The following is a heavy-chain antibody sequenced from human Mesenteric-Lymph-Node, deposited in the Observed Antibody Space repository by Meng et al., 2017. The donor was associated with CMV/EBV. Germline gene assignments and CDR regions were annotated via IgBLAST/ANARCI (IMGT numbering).Heavy chain of an antibody. D-gene: IGHD2-15*01. CDR1: GFTFSTYS. Sequence: GGSLRLSCAASGFTFSTYSMNWARQAPGKGLEWVANIKQDGSEKYYVDSVRGRFTISRDNAKNSLYLQMNSLRAEDTAVYYCARGWSNSLDVWGQGTTVTVSS. CDR2: IKQDGSEK. CDR3: ARGWSNSLDV. J-gene: IGHJ6*02. V-gene: IGHV3-7*01.